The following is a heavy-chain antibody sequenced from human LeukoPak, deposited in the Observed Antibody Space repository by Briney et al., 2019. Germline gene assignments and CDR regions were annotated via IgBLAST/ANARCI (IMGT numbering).Heavy chain of an antibody. V-gene: IGHV4-59*01. J-gene: IGHJ4*02. Sequence: SETLSLTCTVSGGSISSYYWSWIRQPPGKGLEWIGYIYYSGNTNYNPSLRSRVTMSVDTSKNQFSLNLTSVTAADTAVYYCTRVSPGGYFGYWGQGTLVTVSS. CDR2: IYYSGNT. CDR3: TRVSPGGYFGY. D-gene: IGHD2-15*01. CDR1: GGSISSYY.